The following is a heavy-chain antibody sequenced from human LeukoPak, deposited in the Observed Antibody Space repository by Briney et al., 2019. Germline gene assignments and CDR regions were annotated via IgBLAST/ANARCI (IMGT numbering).Heavy chain of an antibody. D-gene: IGHD5-24*01. CDR1: GGTFSSYA. CDR2: IIPIFGTA. V-gene: IGHV1-69*01. Sequence: SVKVSCKASGGTFSSYAISWVRQAPGQGLEWMGGIIPIFGTANYAQKFQGRVTITADESTSTAYMELSSLRSEDTAVYYCARFGRDGHYFDYWGQGTLVTVSS. CDR3: ARFGRDGHYFDY. J-gene: IGHJ4*02.